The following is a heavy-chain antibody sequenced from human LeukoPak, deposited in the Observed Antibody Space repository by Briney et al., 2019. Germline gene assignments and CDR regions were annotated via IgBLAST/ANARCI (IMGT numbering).Heavy chain of an antibody. CDR2: ISAYNGDT. D-gene: IGHD1-26*01. CDR3: ARDNQGFVGY. J-gene: IGHJ4*02. V-gene: IGHV1-18*01. CDR1: GYTFTSYG. Sequence: GASVKVSCKASGYTFTSYGISWVRHAPGQGLEWMGWISAYNGDTDFAQKLQGRVTLTTDTSTSTAYMELRSLRSDDTAVYYCARDNQGFVGYWGQGTLVTVSS.